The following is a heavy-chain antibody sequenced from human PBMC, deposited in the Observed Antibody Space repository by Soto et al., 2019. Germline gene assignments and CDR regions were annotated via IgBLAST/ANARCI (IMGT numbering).Heavy chain of an antibody. J-gene: IGHJ4*02. Sequence: APLKRSRKASGYTFTSYRISRLRQDPGQGLEWMGWISAYNGNTNYAQKLQGRVTMTTDTSTSTAYMELRSLRSDDTAVYYCARDLGIARHHAYLGYWGQGTLVTVSS. CDR3: ARDLGIARHHAYLGY. D-gene: IGHD6-13*01. CDR1: GYTFTSYR. CDR2: ISAYNGNT. V-gene: IGHV1-18*01.